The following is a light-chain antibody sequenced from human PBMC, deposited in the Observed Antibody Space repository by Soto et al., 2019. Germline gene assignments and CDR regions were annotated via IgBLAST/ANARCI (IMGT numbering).Light chain of an antibody. CDR2: DNN. J-gene: IGLJ2*01. CDR1: TSNIGHNY. Sequence: QSVLTQPPSVSAAPGQNVTISCSGSTSNIGHNYVSWYQQFPGTVPKLLIYDNNKRPSGIPDRFSGSRAGTSATLGVTGPQPGDEADYYCGTWDSSLNTFVFGGGTKVTVL. CDR3: GTWDSSLNTFV. V-gene: IGLV1-51*01.